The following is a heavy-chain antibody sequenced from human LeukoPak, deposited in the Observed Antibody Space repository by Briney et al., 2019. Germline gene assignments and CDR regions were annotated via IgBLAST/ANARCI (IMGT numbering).Heavy chain of an antibody. Sequence: GGSLRLSCAASGFTFSSYGMHWVRQAPGKGLEWVAVISYDGSNKYYADSVKGRFTISRDNAKNSLYLQMNSLRAEDTAVYYCARARTSRRDGYHRTPGAFDIWGQGTMVTVSS. CDR3: ARARTSRRDGYHRTPGAFDI. J-gene: IGHJ3*02. D-gene: IGHD5-24*01. V-gene: IGHV3-30*03. CDR2: ISYDGSNK. CDR1: GFTFSSYG.